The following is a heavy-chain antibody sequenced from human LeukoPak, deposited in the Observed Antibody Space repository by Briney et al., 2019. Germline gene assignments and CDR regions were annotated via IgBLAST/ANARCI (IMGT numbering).Heavy chain of an antibody. D-gene: IGHD2-21*02. J-gene: IGHJ5*02. V-gene: IGHV1-18*01. CDR3: ARAGRYGVTNWFDP. Sequence: ASVKVSCKASGYTFTNYGISWVRQAPGQGLEWMGWVSAYSGYTHYAQKIQGRVTVTTEASTSTAYMELRSLTSYDTAVYYCARAGRYGVTNWFDPWGQGTLVTVSS. CDR1: GYTFTNYG. CDR2: VSAYSGYT.